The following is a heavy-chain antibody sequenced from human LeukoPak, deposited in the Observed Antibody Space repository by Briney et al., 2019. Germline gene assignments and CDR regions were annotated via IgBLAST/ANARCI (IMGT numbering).Heavy chain of an antibody. Sequence: GGSLRLSCAASGFSVSNNYMSWVRQAPGKGLEWVSVIYSGGSAFYADSVKGRFTISRDNSKNTLYLQMNSLRAEDTAVYYCASDSYSPEYLQHWGQGTLVTVSS. CDR1: GFSVSNNY. CDR2: IYSGGSA. J-gene: IGHJ1*01. V-gene: IGHV3-66*01. D-gene: IGHD2-15*01. CDR3: ASDSYSPEYLQH.